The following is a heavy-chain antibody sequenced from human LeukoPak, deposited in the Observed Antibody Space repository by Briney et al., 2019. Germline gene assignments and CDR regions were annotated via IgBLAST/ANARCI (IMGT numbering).Heavy chain of an antibody. D-gene: IGHD6-6*01. Sequence: GGSLRLSCAASGFTFSSYAMSWVRQGPGKGREWGSAISGSGDGTYYADSVKGRFTISRDNPKNTLYLQLNSLRGEDTAVYYCAIVSFGIGARYWGQGTLVTVSS. V-gene: IGHV3-23*01. CDR3: AIVSFGIGARY. CDR1: GFTFSSYA. J-gene: IGHJ4*02. CDR2: ISGSGDGT.